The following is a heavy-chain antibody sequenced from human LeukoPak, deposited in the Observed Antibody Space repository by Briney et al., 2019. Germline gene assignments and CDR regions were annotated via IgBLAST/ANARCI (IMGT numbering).Heavy chain of an antibody. CDR1: GGSISNTNW. Sequence: SRTLSLTCGVSGGSISNTNWWTWVRQPPGKGLEWIGEVHLQGSTNYNPSLKSRVAISVDKSENHISLKLTSVTAADTAVYYCAREGGPYRPLDYSGQGTLVTVAS. CDR3: AREGGPYRPLDY. CDR2: VHLQGST. V-gene: IGHV4-4*02. J-gene: IGHJ4*02.